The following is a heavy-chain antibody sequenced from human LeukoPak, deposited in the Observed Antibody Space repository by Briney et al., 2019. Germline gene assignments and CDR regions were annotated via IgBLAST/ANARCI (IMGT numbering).Heavy chain of an antibody. V-gene: IGHV3-21*01. CDR1: GFTFSSYS. CDR3: ARDLGGPWIATILGGSDY. D-gene: IGHD5-24*01. J-gene: IGHJ4*02. CDR2: ISSSSSYK. Sequence: KPGGSLRLSCAASGFTFSSYSMNWVHQAPGKGLEWVSSISSSSSYKYYADSVKGRFTISRDNAKNSLYLQMNSLRAEDTAVYYCARDLGGPWIATILGGSDYWGQGTLVTVSS.